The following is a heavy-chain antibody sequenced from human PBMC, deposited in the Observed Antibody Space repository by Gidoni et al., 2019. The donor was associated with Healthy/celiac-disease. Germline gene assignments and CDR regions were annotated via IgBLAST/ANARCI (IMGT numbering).Heavy chain of an antibody. CDR3: ARLGLRGARPPIDY. J-gene: IGHJ4*02. Sequence: QLQLQESGPGLVKPSETLSLTCTVSGGSLSSSSYYWGWIRQPPGKGLEWIGSIYYSGSTYYNPSLKSRVTISVDTSKNQFSLKLSSVTAADTAVYYCARLGLRGARPPIDYWGQGTLVTVSS. V-gene: IGHV4-39*01. D-gene: IGHD3-16*01. CDR2: IYYSGST. CDR1: GGSLSSSSYY.